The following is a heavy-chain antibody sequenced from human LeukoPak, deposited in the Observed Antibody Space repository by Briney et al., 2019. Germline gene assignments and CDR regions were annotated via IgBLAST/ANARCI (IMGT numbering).Heavy chain of an antibody. V-gene: IGHV3-21*01. Sequence: GGSLRLSCAASGLTLTSYSMNWVRQAPGKGLEWVSFISSSSSYIYYADSVKGRFTISRDNARNSLFLQMNSLRAEDTAMYYCAISRYYSDSSAYYPDHWSQGTLVTVSS. CDR2: ISSSSSYI. J-gene: IGHJ4*02. CDR3: AISRYYSDSSAYYPDH. CDR1: GLTLTSYS. D-gene: IGHD3-22*01.